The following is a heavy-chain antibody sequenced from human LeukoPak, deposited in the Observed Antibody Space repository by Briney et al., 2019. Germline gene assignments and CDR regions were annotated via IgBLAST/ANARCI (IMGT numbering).Heavy chain of an antibody. CDR3: ARTTTTFDD. Sequence: PSETLSLTCTVSGGSINSYYWSWIRQPPGKGLEWIGYVSDTGSTNYNPSLKSRVTISVDTFKNQFYLKLTSVTAADTAVYYCARTTTTFDDWGHGTLVTVSS. CDR1: GGSINSYY. D-gene: IGHD4-11*01. V-gene: IGHV4-59*01. CDR2: VSDTGST. J-gene: IGHJ4*01.